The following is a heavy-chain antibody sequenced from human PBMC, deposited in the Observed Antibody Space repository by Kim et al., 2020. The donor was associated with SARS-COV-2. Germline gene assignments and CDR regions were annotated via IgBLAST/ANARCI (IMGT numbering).Heavy chain of an antibody. Sequence: SVKGRFTISRDNSENTLYLQMNSLRAEDTAVYYCARDPSDPDYSSSWYGDWGQGTLVTVSS. D-gene: IGHD6-13*01. CDR3: ARDPSDPDYSSSWYGD. J-gene: IGHJ4*02. V-gene: IGHV3-30*07.